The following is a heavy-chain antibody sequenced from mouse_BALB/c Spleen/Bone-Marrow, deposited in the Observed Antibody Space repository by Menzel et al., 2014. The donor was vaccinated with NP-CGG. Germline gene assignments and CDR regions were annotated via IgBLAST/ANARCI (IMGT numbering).Heavy chain of an antibody. V-gene: IGHV1-5*01. CDR2: IHPGNSDT. CDR1: GYTFSNYW. J-gene: IGHJ2*01. D-gene: IGHD3-1*01. Sequence: VHVKQSGTVLARPGAAVKMSCKASGYTFSNYWMHWIKQRPGQGLEWIGTIHPGNSDTTYNQKFKGKAKLTAVASTSTAYMEHSSLTSEDSAVYYCTTLARNNFDYWGQGTTLTVSS. CDR3: TTLARNNFDY.